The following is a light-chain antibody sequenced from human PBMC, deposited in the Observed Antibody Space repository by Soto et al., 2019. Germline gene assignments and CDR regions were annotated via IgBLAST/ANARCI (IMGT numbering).Light chain of an antibody. V-gene: IGKV1-39*01. Sequence: DIQMTQSPSSLSASVGDRVTITCRASQSISRYLNWYQQNPGKAPKLLIYAASSLQSGVPSRFSGSGSGTDFTLTISSLQPEDVATSYCQQRYSTPYTFGQGTKLEIK. CDR1: QSISRY. J-gene: IGKJ2*01. CDR2: AAS. CDR3: QQRYSTPYT.